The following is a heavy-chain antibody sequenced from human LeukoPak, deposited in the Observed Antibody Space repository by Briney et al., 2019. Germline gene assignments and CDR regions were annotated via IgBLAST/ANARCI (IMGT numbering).Heavy chain of an antibody. CDR2: ISTSSSST. CDR3: ARLREGSDHDY. CDR1: GFTFSDYY. Sequence: GGSLRLSCAASGFTFSDYYMSWIRQVPGKGLEWVSKISTSSSSTNYADSVKGRFTVSRDNAKSSLYFQMDSLGAEDTAVYYCARLREGSDHDYWGQGTLVTVSS. D-gene: IGHD4-17*01. V-gene: IGHV3-11*06. J-gene: IGHJ4*02.